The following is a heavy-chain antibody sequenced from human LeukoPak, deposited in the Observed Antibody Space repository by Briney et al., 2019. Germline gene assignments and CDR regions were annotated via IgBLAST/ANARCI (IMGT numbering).Heavy chain of an antibody. J-gene: IGHJ3*02. D-gene: IGHD3-10*01. CDR2: ISSSSSTI. V-gene: IGHV3-48*02. CDR1: GFTFSSYS. Sequence: PGRSLRLSCAASGFTFSSYSMNWVRQAPGKGLEWVSYISSSSSTIYYADSVKGRFTISRDNAKNSLYLQMNSLRDEDTAVYYCAKDRVWFGDQHAFDIWGQGTMVTVSS. CDR3: AKDRVWFGDQHAFDI.